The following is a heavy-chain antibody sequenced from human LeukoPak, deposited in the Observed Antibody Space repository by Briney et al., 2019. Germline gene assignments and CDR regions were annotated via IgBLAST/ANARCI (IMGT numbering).Heavy chain of an antibody. J-gene: IGHJ6*02. V-gene: IGHV3-30*18. CDR1: GFTFSSYG. CDR3: AKLAGTTKYYYYGMDV. Sequence: PGGSLRLSCAASGFTFSSYGMHWVRQAPGKGLEWVAVISYDGSNKYYADSVKGRFTISRDNSKNTLYLQMNSLRAEDTAVYCCAKLAGTTKYYYYGMDVWGQGTTVTVSS. CDR2: ISYDGSNK. D-gene: IGHD1-7*01.